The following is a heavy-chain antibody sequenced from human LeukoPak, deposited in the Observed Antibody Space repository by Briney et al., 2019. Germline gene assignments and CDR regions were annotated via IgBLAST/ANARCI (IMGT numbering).Heavy chain of an antibody. D-gene: IGHD3-9*01. Sequence: PSKTLSLTCAVYGGSFSGYYCSWIRQPPGKGLEWIGEINHSGSTNYNPSLKSRVTISVDTSKNQFSLKLSSVTAADTAVYYCARGPERYFDWLLDYYYYMDVWGKGTTVTVSS. V-gene: IGHV4-34*01. J-gene: IGHJ6*03. CDR2: INHSGST. CDR1: GGSFSGYY. CDR3: ARGPERYFDWLLDYYYYMDV.